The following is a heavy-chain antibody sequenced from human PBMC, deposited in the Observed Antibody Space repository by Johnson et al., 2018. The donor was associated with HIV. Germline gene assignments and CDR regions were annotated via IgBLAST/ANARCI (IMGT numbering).Heavy chain of an antibody. Sequence: QVQLVESGGGVVQPGRSLRLSCAASGFSFSSYPMHWVRQAPGKGLEWVAVTTYDGTNKYYADSMKGRFTISRDNSKNTLYLQMNRLRAEDTAVYYCARLPSGYSRDGFNVWGQGTMVTLSS. CDR2: TTYDGTNK. V-gene: IGHV3-30*04. CDR3: ARLPSGYSRDGFNV. D-gene: IGHD5-18*01. J-gene: IGHJ3*01. CDR1: GFSFSSYP.